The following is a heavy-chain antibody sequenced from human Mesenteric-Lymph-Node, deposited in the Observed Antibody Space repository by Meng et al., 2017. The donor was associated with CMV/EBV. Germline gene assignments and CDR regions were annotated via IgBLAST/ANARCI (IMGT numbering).Heavy chain of an antibody. CDR2: IRYDGSNK. D-gene: IGHD3-16*01. CDR3: AKDRGGSYVDY. CDR1: GFTFTTYW. Sequence: GESLKISCTASGFTFTTYWMTWVRQAPGKGLEWVAFIRYDGSNKYYADSVKGRFTISRDNSKNTLYLQMNSLRAEDTAVYYCAKDRGGSYVDYWGQGTLVTVSS. V-gene: IGHV3-30*02. J-gene: IGHJ4*02.